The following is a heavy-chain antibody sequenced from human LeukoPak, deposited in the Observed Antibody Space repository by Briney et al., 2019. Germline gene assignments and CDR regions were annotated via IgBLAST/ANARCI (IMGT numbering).Heavy chain of an antibody. J-gene: IGHJ4*02. CDR2: IKQDGSDE. CDR3: SNGIYDSSY. V-gene: IGHV3-7*01. D-gene: IGHD2/OR15-2a*01. Sequence: GGSLRLSCVASGFTFTTYWMAWVRQAPGKGLEWVANIKQDGSDEYYADSVRGRFTISRDNAKNSLYLLMNSLRAEDTAVYYCSNGIYDSSYWGQGTLVTVSS. CDR1: GFTFTTYW.